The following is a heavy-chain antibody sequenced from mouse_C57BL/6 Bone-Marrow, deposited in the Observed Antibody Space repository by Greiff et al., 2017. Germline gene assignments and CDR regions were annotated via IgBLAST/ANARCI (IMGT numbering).Heavy chain of an antibody. CDR3: ASPYGSSYGDYAMDY. Sequence: EVQLQQSVAELVRPGASVKLSCTASGFNIKNTYMHWVKQRPEQGLEWIGRIDPANGNTKYAPKFQGKATITADTSSNTAYLQLSSLTSEDTAIYYCASPYGSSYGDYAMDYWGPGTSVTVSS. CDR1: GFNIKNTY. J-gene: IGHJ4*01. CDR2: IDPANGNT. D-gene: IGHD1-1*01. V-gene: IGHV14-3*01.